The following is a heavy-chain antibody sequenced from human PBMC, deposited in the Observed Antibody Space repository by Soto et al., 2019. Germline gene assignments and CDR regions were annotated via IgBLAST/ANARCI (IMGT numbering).Heavy chain of an antibody. CDR3: ARGGGRGMDV. J-gene: IGHJ6*02. CDR1: GYTFTSYD. D-gene: IGHD2-15*01. Sequence: QVQLVQSGAEVKKPGASVKVSCKASGYTFTSYDINWVRQATGQGLEWMGWMNPNNANTGYAQKLQGRVTMTSNTSITTAYNELSSMRSDDAAVYYWARGGGRGMDVWGQGTMVTVSS. V-gene: IGHV1-8*01. CDR2: MNPNNANT.